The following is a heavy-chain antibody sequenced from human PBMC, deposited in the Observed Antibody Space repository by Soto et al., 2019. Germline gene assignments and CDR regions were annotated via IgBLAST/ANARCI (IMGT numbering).Heavy chain of an antibody. CDR2: LYSGGSA. Sequence: LRLSCAASGLTVSSNYMSWVRQAPGKGLEWVSVLYSGGSAYYADSVKGRFTISRDNSKNTLYLQMNSLRAEDTAVYYCVTVLPHANSWFDYWGQGTPVTVSS. CDR1: GLTVSSNY. V-gene: IGHV3-53*01. CDR3: VTVLPHANSWFDY. J-gene: IGHJ4*02. D-gene: IGHD2-2*01.